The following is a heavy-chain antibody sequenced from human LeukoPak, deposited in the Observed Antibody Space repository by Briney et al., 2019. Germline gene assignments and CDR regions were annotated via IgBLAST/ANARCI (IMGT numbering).Heavy chain of an antibody. V-gene: IGHV3-23*01. CDR1: GFTFNTYA. CDR2: ITGTGGNT. J-gene: IGHJ4*02. Sequence: PGGSLRLSCAGSGFTFNTYAMSWVRQAPGKGLEWVSGITGTGGNTYYADSVKGRFTISRVNSKNTLYLQMNSLRADDTAVYYCARDLMGIAYRGAFYYWGQGTLVTVSS. D-gene: IGHD6-13*01. CDR3: ARDLMGIAYRGAFYY.